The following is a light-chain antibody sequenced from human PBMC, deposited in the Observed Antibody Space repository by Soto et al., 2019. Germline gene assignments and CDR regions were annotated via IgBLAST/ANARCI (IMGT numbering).Light chain of an antibody. J-gene: IGKJ4*01. CDR2: AAS. V-gene: IGKV1-39*01. Sequence: DIQMTQSPSSLSASVGDRVTITCRASQSISSYLNWYQQKPWKAPKLLIYAASSLQSGVPSRFSGGGSGTDFTLTISSLQPEDFATYYCQQSYSTPPTTFGGGTKVEIK. CDR3: QQSYSTPPTT. CDR1: QSISSY.